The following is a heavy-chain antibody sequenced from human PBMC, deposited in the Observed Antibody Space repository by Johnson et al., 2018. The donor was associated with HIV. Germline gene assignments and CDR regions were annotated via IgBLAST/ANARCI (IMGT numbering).Heavy chain of an antibody. D-gene: IGHD1-26*01. V-gene: IGHV3-72*01. J-gene: IGHJ3*02. CDR1: GFTFSNVW. CDR2: IKRKIEGETT. CDR3: ARGCGSRSGSPCYDPFDI. Sequence: VQLVESGGGVVQPGRSLRLSCAASGFTFSNVWMTWVRQAPGKGLEWVGRIKRKIEGETTEYAASVKGRFTVSRDDSKNSVYLQMNSLTPEDTAVYYCARGCGSRSGSPCYDPFDIWGQGTMVTVSS.